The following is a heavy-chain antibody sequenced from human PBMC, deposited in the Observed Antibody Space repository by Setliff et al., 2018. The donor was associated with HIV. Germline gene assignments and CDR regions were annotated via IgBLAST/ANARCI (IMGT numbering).Heavy chain of an antibody. CDR2: IYYSGST. D-gene: IGHD3-22*01. J-gene: IGHJ5*02. CDR1: GHSITSDYQ. Sequence: SETLSLTCTVSGHSITSDYQWGWIRQPPGKGLEWIGSIYYSGSTNYNPSLKSRVTISVDTSQNQFSLRLTSVTAADTAVYYCGRDLDDFDSSGYLYLWGRGTLVTVSS. V-gene: IGHV4-38-2*02. CDR3: GRDLDDFDSSGYLYL.